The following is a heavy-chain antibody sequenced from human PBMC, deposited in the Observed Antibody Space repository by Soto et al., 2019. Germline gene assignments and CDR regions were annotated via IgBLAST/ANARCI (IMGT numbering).Heavy chain of an antibody. CDR3: ARVQWLANFDY. J-gene: IGHJ4*02. D-gene: IGHD6-19*01. CDR2: IYHSGST. Sequence: QVQLQESGPGLVKPSGTLSLTCAVSGGSISSSNWWSWVRQPPGKGLEWIGEIYHSGSTNYNPSLKSRGPISVDKSKNQFSRKLSSVTAADTAVYYCARVQWLANFDYWGQGTLVTVSS. V-gene: IGHV4-4*02. CDR1: GGSISSSNW.